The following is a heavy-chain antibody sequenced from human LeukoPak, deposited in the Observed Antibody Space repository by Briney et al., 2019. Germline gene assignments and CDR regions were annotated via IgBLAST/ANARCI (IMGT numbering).Heavy chain of an antibody. CDR2: VNGAGGTT. V-gene: IGHV3-23*01. Sequence: AGSLCLFCSGSGFTIDSYAMRWVRQGPGLGLEWGSDVNGAGGTTYHADSVKGRFTSARDNSQNTIYLQMTNLRAEDSAIYYCAKGGDLSYWYFDLWGRGTLVIVSS. CDR1: GFTIDSYA. J-gene: IGHJ2*01. CDR3: AKGGDLSYWYFDL. D-gene: IGHD4-17*01.